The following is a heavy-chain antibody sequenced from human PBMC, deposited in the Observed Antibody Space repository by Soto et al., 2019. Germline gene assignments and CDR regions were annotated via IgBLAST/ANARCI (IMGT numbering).Heavy chain of an antibody. V-gene: IGHV1-69*13. CDR3: AREVDSNYGPDYCYGMDV. CDR1: GGTFSSYA. Sequence: ASVKVSCKASGGTFSSYAISWVRQAPGQGLEWMGGIIPIFGTANYAQKFQGRVTITADESTSTAYMELSSLRAEDTAVYYCAREVDSNYGPDYCYGMDVWGQGTTVTVSS. CDR2: IIPIFGTA. D-gene: IGHD4-4*01. J-gene: IGHJ6*02.